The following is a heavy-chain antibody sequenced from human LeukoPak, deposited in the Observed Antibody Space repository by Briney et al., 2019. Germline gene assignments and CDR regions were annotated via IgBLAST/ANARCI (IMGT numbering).Heavy chain of an antibody. Sequence: GASVKVSCKASGYTFTSYGISCVRQAPGQGLEWMGWISAYNGNTNYAQKLQGRVTMTTDTSTSTAYMELRSLRSDDTAVYYCARDSSGYCSSTSCYNDGWFDPWGQGTLVTVSS. CDR2: ISAYNGNT. D-gene: IGHD2-2*02. CDR3: ARDSSGYCSSTSCYNDGWFDP. V-gene: IGHV1-18*01. CDR1: GYTFTSYG. J-gene: IGHJ5*02.